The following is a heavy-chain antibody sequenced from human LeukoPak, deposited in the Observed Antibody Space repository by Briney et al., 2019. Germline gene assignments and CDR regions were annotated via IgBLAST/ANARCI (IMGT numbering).Heavy chain of an antibody. D-gene: IGHD5-24*01. J-gene: IGHJ4*02. CDR2: INPNSGGT. V-gene: IGHV1-2*02. CDR1: GYTFTGYY. CDR3: ARGDRWLQPLAAFDY. Sequence: ASVKVSCKASGYTFTGYYMHWVRQAPGQGLEWMGWINPNSGGTNYAQKFQGRVTMTRDTSISTAYMELSRLRSDDTAVYYCARGDRWLQPLAAFDYWGQGTLVTVSS.